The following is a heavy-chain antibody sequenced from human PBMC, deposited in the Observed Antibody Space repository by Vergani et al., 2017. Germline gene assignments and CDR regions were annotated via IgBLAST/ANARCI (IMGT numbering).Heavy chain of an antibody. Sequence: QVQLVESGGGVVQPGRSLRLSCAASGFTFSSYGMHWVRQAPGKGLEWVAVISYDGSNKYYADSVKGRFTISRDNSKNTLYLQMNSLRAEDTAVYYCAKGKGSQRYYYXMDVWGKGTTVTVSS. CDR2: ISYDGSNK. CDR1: GFTFSSYG. CDR3: AKGKGSQRYYYXMDV. V-gene: IGHV3-30*18. D-gene: IGHD1-1*01. J-gene: IGHJ6*03.